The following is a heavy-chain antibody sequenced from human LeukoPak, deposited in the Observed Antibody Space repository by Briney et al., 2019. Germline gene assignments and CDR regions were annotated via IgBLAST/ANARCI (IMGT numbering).Heavy chain of an antibody. V-gene: IGHV1-18*04. Sequence: ASVKVSCKASGYTFTSYGISWVRQAPGQGLEWMRWISAYNGNTNYAQKLQGGVTMTTDTSTSTAYMELRSLRSDDTAVYYCARDRSALRYFDWLLGRHNWFDPWGQGTLVTVSS. CDR2: ISAYNGNT. CDR3: ARDRSALRYFDWLLGRHNWFDP. J-gene: IGHJ5*02. D-gene: IGHD3-9*01. CDR1: GYTFTSYG.